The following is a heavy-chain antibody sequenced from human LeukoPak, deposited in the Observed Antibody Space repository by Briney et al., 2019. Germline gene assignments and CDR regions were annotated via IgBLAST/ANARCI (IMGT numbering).Heavy chain of an antibody. Sequence: GSLRLSCAASGFTFSSYAMSWVRQPPGKGLDWIGSVHSNGKTYYNPSLNNRLIISADTSTDQFSLRLSPVTAADTAVYSCVRDIGNFEIDYWGQGTLVTVSS. CDR3: VRDIGNFEIDY. CDR1: GFTFSSYA. V-gene: IGHV4-39*02. J-gene: IGHJ4*02. CDR2: VHSNGKT. D-gene: IGHD1-7*01.